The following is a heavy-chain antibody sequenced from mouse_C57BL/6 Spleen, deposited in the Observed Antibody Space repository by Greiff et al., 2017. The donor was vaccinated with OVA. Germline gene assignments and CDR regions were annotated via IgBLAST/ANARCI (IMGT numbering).Heavy chain of an antibody. CDR3: ARDYYGSSYGYAMDY. Sequence: QVQLQQSGAELVKPGASVKLSCKASGYTFTSYWMHWVKQRPGQGLEWIGMIHPNSGSTNYNEKFKSKATLTVDKSSSTAYMQLSSLTSEDSAVYYCARDYYGSSYGYAMDYWGQGTSVTVSS. V-gene: IGHV1-64*01. J-gene: IGHJ4*01. CDR1: GYTFTSYW. CDR2: IHPNSGST. D-gene: IGHD1-1*01.